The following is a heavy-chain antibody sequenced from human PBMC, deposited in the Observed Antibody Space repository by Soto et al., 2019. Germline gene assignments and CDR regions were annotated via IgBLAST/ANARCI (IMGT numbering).Heavy chain of an antibody. CDR2: IWYDGSNK. V-gene: IGHV3-33*01. CDR3: ARPIAAAGIWWFDP. Sequence: PGGSLRLSCAASGFTFSSYGMHWVRQAPGKGLEWVAVIWYDGSNKYYADSVKGRFTISRDNSKNTLYLQMNSLRAEDTAVYYCARPIAAAGIWWFDPWGREPWSPSPQ. J-gene: IGHJ5*02. D-gene: IGHD6-13*01. CDR1: GFTFSSYG.